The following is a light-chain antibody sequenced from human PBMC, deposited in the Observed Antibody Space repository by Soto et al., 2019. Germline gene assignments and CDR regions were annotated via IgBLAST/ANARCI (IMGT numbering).Light chain of an antibody. CDR1: QSVSIN. Sequence: EIVMTQSPATLSVSPGGRATLSVRASQSVSINLAWYQQKPGQAPRLLIYGASTRATGIPARFSGSGSGTDFTLTISRLEPEDFAVYYCQQYGSSGTFGQGTKVDIK. V-gene: IGKV3-15*01. J-gene: IGKJ1*01. CDR2: GAS. CDR3: QQYGSSGT.